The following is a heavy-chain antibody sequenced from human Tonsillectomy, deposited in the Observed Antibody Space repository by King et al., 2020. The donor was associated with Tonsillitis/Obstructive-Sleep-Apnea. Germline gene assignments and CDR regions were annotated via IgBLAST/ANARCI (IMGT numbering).Heavy chain of an antibody. Sequence: VQLVESGGGSVQPGGSLRLSCAASGFTFSSYWMHWVRQAPGKGLVWVSRINNDGSSTIYVDSVKGRFTISRDNAKNTLYLQMNSLRAEDTAVYYCARDRGYTSSSVNWGQGTLVTVSS. J-gene: IGHJ4*02. CDR1: GFTFSSYW. V-gene: IGHV3-74*01. CDR2: INNDGSST. CDR3: ARDRGYTSSSVN. D-gene: IGHD6-6*01.